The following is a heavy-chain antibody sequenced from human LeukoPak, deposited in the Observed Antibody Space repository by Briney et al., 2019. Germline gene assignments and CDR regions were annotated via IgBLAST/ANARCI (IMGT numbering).Heavy chain of an antibody. V-gene: IGHV3-23*01. CDR3: AKGVRGVIIPFGAFDI. D-gene: IGHD3-10*01. CDR1: GFTFSSYA. J-gene: IGHJ3*02. Sequence: GGSLRLSCAASGFTFSSYAMSWVRQAPGKGLEWVSATSGSGGSTYYADSVKGRFTISRDNSKNTLYLQMNSLRAEDTAVYYCAKGVRGVIIPFGAFDIWGQGTMVTVSS. CDR2: TSGSGGST.